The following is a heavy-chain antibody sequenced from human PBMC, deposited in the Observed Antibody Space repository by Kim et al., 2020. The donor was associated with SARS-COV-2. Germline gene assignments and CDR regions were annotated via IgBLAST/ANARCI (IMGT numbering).Heavy chain of an antibody. CDR2: ISYDGSNK. J-gene: IGHJ4*02. D-gene: IGHD5-12*01. Sequence: GGSLRLSCAASGFTFSSYGMHWVRQAPGKGLEWVAVISYDGSNKYYADSVKGRFTISRDNSKNTLYLQMNSLRAEDTAVYYCAKEEGSGYDFIFRYWGQGTLVTVSS. CDR3: AKEEGSGYDFIFRY. V-gene: IGHV3-30*18. CDR1: GFTFSSYG.